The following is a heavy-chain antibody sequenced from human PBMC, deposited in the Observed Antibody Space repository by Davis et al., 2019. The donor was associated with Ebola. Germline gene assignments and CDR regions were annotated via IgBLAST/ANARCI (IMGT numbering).Heavy chain of an antibody. J-gene: IGHJ3*02. D-gene: IGHD1-1*01. CDR2: IHHSGST. Sequence: PSETLSLTCAVYGGSFSGYYWSWIRQPPGKGLEWIGEIHHSGSTNYNPSLKSRVTISLHTSKNQFSLKLSSVTAADTAVYYCASLTTGTTMGAFDIWGQGTMVTVSS. CDR3: ASLTTGTTMGAFDI. V-gene: IGHV4-34*01. CDR1: GGSFSGYY.